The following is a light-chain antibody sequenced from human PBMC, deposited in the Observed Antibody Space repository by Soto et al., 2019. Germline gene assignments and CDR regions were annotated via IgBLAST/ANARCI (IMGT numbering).Light chain of an antibody. Sequence: EIVLTQSPGTLSLSPGERATLSCRASQSVSSSYLAWYQQKPGQAPRLLIYGASSRATGIPDRFSGSGSGTDFTLIICRLEPEDIAVYYSQQYGSSPRTFGQGTKV. CDR3: QQYGSSPRT. CDR1: QSVSSSY. V-gene: IGKV3-20*01. J-gene: IGKJ1*01. CDR2: GAS.